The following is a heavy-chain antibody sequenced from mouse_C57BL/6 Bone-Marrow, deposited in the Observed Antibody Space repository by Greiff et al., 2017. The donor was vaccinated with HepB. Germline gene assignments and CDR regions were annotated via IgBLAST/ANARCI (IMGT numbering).Heavy chain of an antibody. CDR2: ISYDGSN. V-gene: IGHV3-6*01. CDR1: GYSITSGYY. Sequence: EVKLLESGPGLVKPSQSLSLTCSVTGYSITSGYYWNWIRQFPGNKLEWMGYISYDGSNNYNPSLKNRISITRDTSKNQFFLKLNSVNTEDTATYYCARALVATPHWYFDVWGTGTTVTVSS. D-gene: IGHD1-1*01. CDR3: ARALVATPHWYFDV. J-gene: IGHJ1*03.